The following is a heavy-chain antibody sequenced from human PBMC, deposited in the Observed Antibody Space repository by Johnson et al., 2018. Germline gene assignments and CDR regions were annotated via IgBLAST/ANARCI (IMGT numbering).Heavy chain of an antibody. D-gene: IGHD1-14*01. J-gene: IGHJ3*02. V-gene: IGHV3-7*01. CDR1: GFPFSGSW. CDR2: INQDGSKK. CDR3: ARDPGWSAFDI. Sequence: VQLVESGGGLVHLGGSLRLSCEASGFPFSGSWMSWVRQAPGEGLEFVANINQDGSKKSYVDSVKGRFTISRDNAKHSVILQMNTRRADDTAVYYGARDPGWSAFDIWGQGTMVTVSS.